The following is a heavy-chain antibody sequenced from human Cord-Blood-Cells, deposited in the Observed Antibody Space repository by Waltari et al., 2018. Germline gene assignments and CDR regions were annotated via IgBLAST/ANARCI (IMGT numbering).Heavy chain of an antibody. CDR2: INAGNGNT. V-gene: IGHV1-3*01. Sequence: VKVSCKASGYTFTSYAIHWVRQAPGQRLEWMGWINAGNGNTKYSQKFQGRVTITRDTSASTAYMELSSLRSEDTAVYYCAREGGYSGYDFDYWGQGTLVTVSS. CDR3: AREGGYSGYDFDY. J-gene: IGHJ4*02. D-gene: IGHD5-12*01. CDR1: GYTFTSYA.